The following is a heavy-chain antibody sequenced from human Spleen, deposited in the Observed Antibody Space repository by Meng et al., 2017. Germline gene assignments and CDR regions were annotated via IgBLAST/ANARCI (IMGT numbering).Heavy chain of an antibody. CDR3: ARARQTAMVVDY. Sequence: QVQPPQWGEGLLKPPGTLSLTFAVYGGSFSGYYWSWIRQPPGKGLEWIGEINHSGSTNYNPSLKSRVTISVDTSKNQFSLKLSSVTAADTAVYYCARARQTAMVVDYWGQGTLVTVSS. D-gene: IGHD5-18*01. J-gene: IGHJ4*02. CDR2: INHSGST. CDR1: GGSFSGYY. V-gene: IGHV4-34*01.